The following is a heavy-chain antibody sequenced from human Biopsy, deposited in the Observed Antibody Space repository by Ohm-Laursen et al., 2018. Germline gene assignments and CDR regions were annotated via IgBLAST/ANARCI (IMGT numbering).Heavy chain of an antibody. J-gene: IGHJ6*02. Sequence: SETLSLTCSVSGGSFSGYYWTWIRQPPGKGLEWIGEINHRGSASCNPSLKSRITVLVDTSKNQFSLKLRSVSAADTAVYFCARALDYYDPYYYYAMDVWGQGTSVTVSS. V-gene: IGHV4-34*01. CDR2: INHRGSA. CDR3: ARALDYYDPYYYYAMDV. D-gene: IGHD3-16*01. CDR1: GGSFSGYY.